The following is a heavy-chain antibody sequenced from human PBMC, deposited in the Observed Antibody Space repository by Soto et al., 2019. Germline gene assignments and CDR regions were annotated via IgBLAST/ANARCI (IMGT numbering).Heavy chain of an antibody. V-gene: IGHV1-69*06. CDR3: ARDILDILTGGRFDP. CDR1: GGTFSSYA. J-gene: IGHJ5*02. Sequence: SVKVSCKASGGTFSSYAISWVRQGPGQGLEWMGGIIPIFGTANYAQKFQGRVTITADKSTSTAYMELSSLRSEDTAVYYCARDILDILTGGRFDPWGRGTLVTVSS. D-gene: IGHD3-9*01. CDR2: IIPIFGTA.